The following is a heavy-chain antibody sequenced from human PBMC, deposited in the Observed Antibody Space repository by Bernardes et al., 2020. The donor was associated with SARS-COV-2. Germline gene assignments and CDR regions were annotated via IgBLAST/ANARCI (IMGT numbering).Heavy chain of an antibody. D-gene: IGHD2-2*01. Sequence: SETLSLTCTVSGDSISSGSYYWSWIRQPPGKGLEWIGHIYYTGSTSYNPSLKSRLTISVDMSKNQFSLKLSSVTAADTALYYCARRGESCISNRCYAGAFDSWGQGTLVTVSS. V-gene: IGHV4-61*01. J-gene: IGHJ4*02. CDR1: GDSISSGSYY. CDR2: IYYTGST. CDR3: ARRGESCISNRCYAGAFDS.